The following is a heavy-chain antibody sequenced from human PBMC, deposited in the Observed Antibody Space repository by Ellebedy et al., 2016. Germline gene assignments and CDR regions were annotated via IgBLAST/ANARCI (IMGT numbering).Heavy chain of an antibody. J-gene: IGHJ4*02. V-gene: IGHV4-34*01. Sequence: SETLSLTCAVYGGSLSGYYWSWIRQPPGKGLEWIGEINHSGSSNYNPSLKSRVIISEDTSKNQFSLKVNSVTAADTAVYYRVRGRYSSSFVDYWGQGTLVTVSS. CDR2: INHSGSS. CDR1: GGSLSGYY. CDR3: VRGRYSSSFVDY. D-gene: IGHD6-13*01.